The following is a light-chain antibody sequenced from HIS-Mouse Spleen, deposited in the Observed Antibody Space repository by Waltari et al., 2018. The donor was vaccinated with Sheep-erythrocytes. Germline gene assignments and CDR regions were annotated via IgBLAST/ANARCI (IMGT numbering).Light chain of an antibody. CDR3: QQFNNYPRT. J-gene: IGKJ1*01. Sequence: AIQLTQSPSSLSASVGDRVTITCRASQGISSALAGYQQKPGKAPKLLLYDASSLESGVPSRFSGSGSGTDFTLTISSLQPEDFATYYCQQFNNYPRTFGQGTKVEIK. CDR1: QGISSA. V-gene: IGKV1D-13*01. CDR2: DAS.